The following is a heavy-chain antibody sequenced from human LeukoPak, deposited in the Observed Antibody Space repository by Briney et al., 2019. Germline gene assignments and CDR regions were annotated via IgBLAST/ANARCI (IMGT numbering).Heavy chain of an antibody. J-gene: IGHJ4*02. CDR3: VKTNPSYAFDF. Sequence: PGGSLRLSCAASGFTFSDYSMSWIRQAPGKGLEWVSYISTSSSYTNYADSVKGRFTVSRDNAKNSLYLQMNSLRAEDTAVYYCVKTNPSYAFDFWGQGTLVTVSS. V-gene: IGHV3-11*03. CDR2: ISTSSSYT. CDR1: GFTFSDYS. D-gene: IGHD1-14*01.